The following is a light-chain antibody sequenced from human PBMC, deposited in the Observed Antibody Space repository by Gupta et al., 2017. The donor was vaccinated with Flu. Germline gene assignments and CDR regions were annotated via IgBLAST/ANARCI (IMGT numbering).Light chain of an antibody. CDR1: SSNIGDNT. V-gene: IGLV1-44*01. CDR3: AAWDDSLNGYWV. Sequence: QSVLTQPPSVSGTPGQRVTTSCSGSSSNIGDNTVNWYQQLPGTAPKLLIYSNDERPSGVPDRFSGSKSGTSASLAIGGLQSDDEADYYCAAWDDSLNGYWVFGGGTRLTV. CDR2: SND. J-gene: IGLJ3*02.